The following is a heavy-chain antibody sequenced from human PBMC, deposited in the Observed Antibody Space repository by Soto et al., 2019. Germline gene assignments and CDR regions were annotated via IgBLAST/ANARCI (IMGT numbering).Heavy chain of an antibody. Sequence: PGGSLRLSCAASGFTFSTFGMNWVRQAPGKGLEWVSVISDSGGTTFHADSVKGRFTISRDNSKNTLYLQMNSLRPEDTAVYYCAKAARTTSLYNFDFWGQGILVTVSS. D-gene: IGHD1-1*01. CDR2: ISDSGGTT. V-gene: IGHV3-23*01. J-gene: IGHJ4*02. CDR1: GFTFSTFG. CDR3: AKAARTTSLYNFDF.